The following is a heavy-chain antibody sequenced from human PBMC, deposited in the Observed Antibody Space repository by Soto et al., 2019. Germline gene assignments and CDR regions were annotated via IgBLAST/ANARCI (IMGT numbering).Heavy chain of an antibody. D-gene: IGHD6-13*01. V-gene: IGHV3-73*02. CDR3: TRRIEAATGTGGYFDL. Sequence: EVQLVESGGGLVQPGGSLKLSCAASGFTFSGSAMHWVRQASGKGPEWVGRIRSKANSYATAYAASVKGRFTISRDDSENTAYLQMNSLNTEDTAVYYCTRRIEAATGTGGYFDLWGRGTLVTVSS. J-gene: IGHJ2*01. CDR1: GFTFSGSA. CDR2: IRSKANSYAT.